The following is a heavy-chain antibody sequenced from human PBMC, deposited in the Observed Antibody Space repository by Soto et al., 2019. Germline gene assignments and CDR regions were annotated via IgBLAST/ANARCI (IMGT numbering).Heavy chain of an antibody. D-gene: IGHD5-12*01. V-gene: IGHV1-3*01. CDR1: GYPFTSYA. J-gene: IGHJ4*02. CDR3: ATTSSRGYDRFDY. Sequence: QVQLVQSGAEVKKPGASVKVSCKASGYPFTSYAMHWVRQAPGQRLEWMGWINAGNGNTKYSQKFQGRVTITRDTSASTAYMELSSLRSEDTAVYYCATTSSRGYDRFDYWGQGTLVTVSS. CDR2: INAGNGNT.